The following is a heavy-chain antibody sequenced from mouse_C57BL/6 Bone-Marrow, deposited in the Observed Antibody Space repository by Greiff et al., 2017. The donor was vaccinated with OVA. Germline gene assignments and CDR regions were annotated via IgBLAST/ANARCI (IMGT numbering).Heavy chain of an antibody. CDR2: IDPETGGT. CDR1: GYTFTDYE. Sequence: VKLMESGAELVRPGASVTLSCKASGYTFTDYEMHWVKQTPVHGLEWIGAIDPETGGTAYNQKFKGKDILTADKSSSTAYMELRSLTSEDSAVYYCTRYDYGSSPFAYWGQGTLVTVSA. J-gene: IGHJ3*01. CDR3: TRYDYGSSPFAY. V-gene: IGHV1-15*01. D-gene: IGHD1-1*01.